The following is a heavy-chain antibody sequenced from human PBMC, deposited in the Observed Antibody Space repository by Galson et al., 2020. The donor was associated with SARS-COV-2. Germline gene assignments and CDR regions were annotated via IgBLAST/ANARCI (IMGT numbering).Heavy chain of an antibody. D-gene: IGHD3-10*01. CDR2: INSIRGSI. CDR3: ARGQHYYGSGSPIDY. CDR1: AGSISSDFY. J-gene: IGHJ4*02. V-gene: IGHV4-59*01. Sequence: SETLSLTCTVSAGSISSDFYSRCIRQSPGKGLEWIGNINSIRGSIDHNYNPSLKSRVTISVDTYNNQILLRMKSVSPADTAVYFWARGQHYYGSGSPIDYWGQGILVTVSS.